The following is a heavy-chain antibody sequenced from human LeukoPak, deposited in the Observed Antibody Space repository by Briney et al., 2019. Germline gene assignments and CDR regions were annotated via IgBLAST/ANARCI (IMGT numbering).Heavy chain of an antibody. CDR3: ARAAQHSYYGMDV. J-gene: IGHJ6*02. CDR1: GASISGYY. V-gene: IGHV4-59*01. CDR2: IYYSGRT. Sequence: SETLSLTCNVSGASISGYYWSWIRQPPGKGLEWIGYIYYSGRTTYNPSLKTRVTISGDTSKNHFSLKLTSVTAADTAVYYCARAAQHSYYGMDVWGHGTTVTVSS.